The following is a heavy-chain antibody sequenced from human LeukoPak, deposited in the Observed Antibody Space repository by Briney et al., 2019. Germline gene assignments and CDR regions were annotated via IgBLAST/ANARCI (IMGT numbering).Heavy chain of an antibody. CDR3: AKDRCSYCSHYFDY. CDR2: ISDSSGST. Sequence: GGSLTHPRAPSGLTFSSYAIIWVRPPSGKGLEWVSAISDSSGSTYYADSVKGRFTISRDNSKNTLYLQMKSLRAEDTAVYYCAKDRCSYCSHYFDYWGQGILVTVSS. J-gene: IGHJ4*02. CDR1: GLTFSSYA. V-gene: IGHV3-23*01. D-gene: IGHD5-18*01.